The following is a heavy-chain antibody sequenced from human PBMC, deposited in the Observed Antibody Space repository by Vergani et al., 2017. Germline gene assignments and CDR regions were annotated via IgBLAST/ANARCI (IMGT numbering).Heavy chain of an antibody. CDR2: INHSGST. CDR3: ARGDVVPAASFDY. CDR1: GGSFSGYY. V-gene: IGHV4-34*01. J-gene: IGHJ4*02. D-gene: IGHD2-2*01. Sequence: QVQLQQWGAGLLKPSETLSLTCAVYGGSFSGYYWSWIRQPPGKGLEWIGEINHSGSTNYNPSLKSRVTISVDTSKNQFSLKLSSVIAADTAVYYCARGDVVPAASFDYWGQGTLVTVSS.